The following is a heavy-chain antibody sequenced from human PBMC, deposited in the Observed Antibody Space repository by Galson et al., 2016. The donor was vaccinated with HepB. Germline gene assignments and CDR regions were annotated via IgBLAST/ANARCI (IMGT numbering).Heavy chain of an antibody. J-gene: IGHJ6*03. D-gene: IGHD4-11*01. CDR1: GYSFTTYW. CDR2: IDPSDSYT. V-gene: IGHV5-10-1*01. CDR3: ARHLETNYYMDA. Sequence: QSGAEVKKPGESLRISCQGSGYSFTTYWISWVRQMPGKGLEWMGKIDPSDSYTNYSPSFQGHVTISADKSINTAYLQWSSLQASDTAMYYCARHLETNYYMDAWGKGTTVTVSS.